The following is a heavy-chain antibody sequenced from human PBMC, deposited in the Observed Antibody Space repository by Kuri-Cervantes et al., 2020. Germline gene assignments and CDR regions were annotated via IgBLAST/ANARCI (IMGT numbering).Heavy chain of an antibody. CDR2: IKYDGSEK. Sequence: GESLKISCAASGFTFSSYGMHWVRQAPGKGLEWVANIKYDGSEKNYVDSVKGRFTISRDNAKNSLFLQMNSLRTEDTAVYYCARYRGQSDYWGQGTMVTVSS. D-gene: IGHD1-14*01. J-gene: IGHJ4*02. CDR1: GFTFSSYG. CDR3: ARYRGQSDY. V-gene: IGHV3-7*01.